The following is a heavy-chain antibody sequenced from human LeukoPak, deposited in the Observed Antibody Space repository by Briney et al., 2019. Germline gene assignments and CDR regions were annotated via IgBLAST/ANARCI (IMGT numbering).Heavy chain of an antibody. Sequence: SVKVSCKASGGSFTFTSHAISWVRQAPGQGLEWKGGLIPIYGSANYAQKFQGRVTITSDESTRTVYMELSSLRPEDSAVYYCAGFFYDNSGDVFDLWGQGTMVTVFS. CDR2: LIPIYGSA. D-gene: IGHD3-22*01. CDR1: GGSFTFTSHA. V-gene: IGHV1-69*13. CDR3: AGFFYDNSGDVFDL. J-gene: IGHJ3*01.